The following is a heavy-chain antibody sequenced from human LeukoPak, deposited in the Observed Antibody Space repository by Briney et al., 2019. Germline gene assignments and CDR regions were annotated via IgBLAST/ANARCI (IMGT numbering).Heavy chain of an antibody. CDR1: GYTFTGYY. D-gene: IGHD2-2*01. Sequence: ASVKVSCKASGYTFTGYYMHWVRQAPGQGLEWMGWISAYNGNTNYAQKLQGRVTMTTDTSTSTAYMELRSLRSDDTAVYYCARGLLVVPAAHWFDPWGQGTLVTVSS. CDR2: ISAYNGNT. J-gene: IGHJ5*02. CDR3: ARGLLVVPAAHWFDP. V-gene: IGHV1-18*04.